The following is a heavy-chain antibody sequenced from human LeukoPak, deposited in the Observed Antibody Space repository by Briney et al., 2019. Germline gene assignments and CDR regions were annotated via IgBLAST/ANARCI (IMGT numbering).Heavy chain of an antibody. V-gene: IGHV3-23*01. CDR3: AKRGVVIRVILVGFHKEAYYFES. Sequence: LGGSLRLSCAVSGITLSNYGMSWVRQAPGKGLEWVAGISDSGGSTNYADSVKGRFTISRDNPKNTLYLQMNSLRAEDTAVYFCAKRGVVIRVILVGFHKEAYYFESWGQGALVTVSS. CDR2: ISDSGGST. D-gene: IGHD3/OR15-3a*01. CDR1: GITLSNYG. J-gene: IGHJ4*02.